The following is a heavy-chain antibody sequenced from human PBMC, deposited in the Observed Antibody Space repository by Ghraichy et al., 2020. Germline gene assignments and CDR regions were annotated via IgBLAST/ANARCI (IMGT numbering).Heavy chain of an antibody. J-gene: IGHJ5*02. Sequence: ASVKVSCKASGYTFNMFEISWVRQAPGKGLEWMGWISAYNGYTKYAQKFQGRVTLTTDTSTNTAYMEMRSLRSDDTATYFCARDPRVGLGELSPWFEPWGQGTLVIVSS. CDR1: GYTFNMFE. CDR2: ISAYNGYT. D-gene: IGHD3-16*01. V-gene: IGHV1-18*01. CDR3: ARDPRVGLGELSPWFEP.